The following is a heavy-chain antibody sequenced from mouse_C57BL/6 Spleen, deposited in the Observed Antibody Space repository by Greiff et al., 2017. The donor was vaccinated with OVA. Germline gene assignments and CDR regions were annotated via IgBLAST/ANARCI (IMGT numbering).Heavy chain of an antibody. CDR2: IYPGDGDT. Sequence: QVQLKESGPELVKPGASVKISCKASGYAFSSSWMNWVKQRPGTGLEWIGRIYPGDGDTNYNGKFKGKATLTADKSSSTAYMQLSSLTSEDSAVYFCARVYDYDGYFDYWGKGTTLTVSS. CDR3: ARVYDYDGYFDY. CDR1: GYAFSSSW. V-gene: IGHV1-82*01. J-gene: IGHJ2*01. D-gene: IGHD2-4*01.